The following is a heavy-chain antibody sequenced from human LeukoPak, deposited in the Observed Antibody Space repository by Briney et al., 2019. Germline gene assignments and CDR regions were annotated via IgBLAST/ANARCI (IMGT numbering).Heavy chain of an antibody. CDR2: IYPGDSDT. D-gene: IGHD5-24*01. V-gene: IGHV5-51*01. CDR3: ARHGGTGNNYLAYYYGMDV. J-gene: IGHJ6*02. CDR1: GYSFTSYW. Sequence: GESLKISCKGAGYSFTSYWIGWVRQMPGKGLEWMGIIYPGDSDTRYSPSFQGQVTISADKSISTAYLQWSSLKASDTAMYYCARHGGTGNNYLAYYYGMDVWGQGTTVTVSS.